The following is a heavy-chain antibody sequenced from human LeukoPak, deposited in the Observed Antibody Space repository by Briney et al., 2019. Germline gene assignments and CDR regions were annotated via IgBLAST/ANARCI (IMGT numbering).Heavy chain of an antibody. Sequence: GGSLRLSCAASGFTFSYYWMSWVRQAPGKGLEWVANLNQYGDHKYYDDSVKGRFTISRDNARDSLYLEMNSLTVEDTAVYFCSRDLGTGRPHDFWGQGTLVTVSS. J-gene: IGHJ4*02. CDR3: SRDLGTGRPHDF. CDR2: LNQYGDHK. CDR1: GFTFSYYW. V-gene: IGHV3-7*01. D-gene: IGHD3/OR15-3a*01.